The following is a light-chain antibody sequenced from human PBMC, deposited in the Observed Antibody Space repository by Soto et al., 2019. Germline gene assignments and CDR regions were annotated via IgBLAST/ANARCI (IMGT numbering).Light chain of an antibody. V-gene: IGKV3-20*01. CDR1: QSVSSSY. J-gene: IGKJ1*01. CDR3: QQYGSSPRT. Sequence: EIVLTQSPGTLSLSPGERATLSCRASQSVSSSYLAWYQQKPGQAPRLLIYGASSRATGIPDRFSGSGSGIDLTLTISRLEPEDFAVYYCQQYGSSPRTFGQGTTVEIK. CDR2: GAS.